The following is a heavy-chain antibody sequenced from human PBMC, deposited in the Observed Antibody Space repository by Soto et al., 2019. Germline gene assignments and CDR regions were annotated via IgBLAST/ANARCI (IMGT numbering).Heavy chain of an antibody. CDR3: AREVGIAAPPGYYYYYMDV. CDR2: IIPIFGTA. Sequence: ASVKVSCKASGGTFSSYAISWVRQAPGQGLEWMGGIIPIFGTANYAQKFQGRVTITADESTSTAYMELSSLRSEDTAVYYCAREVGIAAPPGYYYYYMDVGGKGTTVTVSS. D-gene: IGHD6-13*01. J-gene: IGHJ6*03. V-gene: IGHV1-69*13. CDR1: GGTFSSYA.